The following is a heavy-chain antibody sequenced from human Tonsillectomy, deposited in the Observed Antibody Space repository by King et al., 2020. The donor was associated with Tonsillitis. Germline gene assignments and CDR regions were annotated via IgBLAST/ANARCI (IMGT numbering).Heavy chain of an antibody. J-gene: IGHJ4*02. V-gene: IGHV1-18*01. D-gene: IGHD6-13*01. CDR3: ARALAAADPFDY. CDR1: GYTFTSYG. CDR2: ISAYNDNT. Sequence: VQLVESGAEVKKPGASVKVSCKASGYTFTSYGISWVRQAPGQGLEWMGWISAYNDNTNYAQKLQVRITMTTDTSTSTAYMELRSLRSDDTAVYYCARALAAADPFDYWGQGTLVTVSS.